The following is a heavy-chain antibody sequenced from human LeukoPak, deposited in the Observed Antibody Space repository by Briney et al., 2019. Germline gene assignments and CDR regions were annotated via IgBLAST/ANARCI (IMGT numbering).Heavy chain of an antibody. V-gene: IGHV3-74*01. CDR1: GFTFSSYS. Sequence: QTGGSLRLSCAASGFTFSSYSMNWVRQAPGKGLVWVSRINSDGSSTTYADSVKGRFTISRDNAKNTVYLQMNSLRAEDTAVYYCARDRRSGSYSHSGEYFQHWGQGTLVTVSS. J-gene: IGHJ1*01. D-gene: IGHD1-26*01. CDR3: ARDRRSGSYSHSGEYFQH. CDR2: INSDGSST.